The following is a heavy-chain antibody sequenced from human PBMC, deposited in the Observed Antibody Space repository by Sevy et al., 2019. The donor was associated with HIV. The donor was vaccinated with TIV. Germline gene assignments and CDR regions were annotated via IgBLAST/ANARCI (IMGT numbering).Heavy chain of an antibody. CDR1: GFTFSTYE. V-gene: IGHV3-48*03. Sequence: GGSLRLSCAASGFTFSTYEVNWVRQAPGQGLEWISYISSSGDTIYYADSVKGRFTISRDNAKNSVFLQMHSLRAEDTALYYCARVGQMPSSAGYCYMDVWGKGTAVTVSS. CDR2: ISSSGDTI. J-gene: IGHJ6*03. CDR3: ARVGQMPSSAGYCYMDV. D-gene: IGHD2-2*01.